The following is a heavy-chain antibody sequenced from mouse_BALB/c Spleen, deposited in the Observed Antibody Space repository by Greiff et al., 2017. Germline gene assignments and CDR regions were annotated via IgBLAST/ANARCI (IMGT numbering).Heavy chain of an antibody. V-gene: IGHV7-3*02. Sequence: EVKLMEPGGGLVQPGGSLRLSCATSGFTFTDYYMSWVRQPPGKALEWLGFIRNKANGYTTEYSASVKGRFTISRDNSQSILYLQMNTLRAEDSATYDCARNFKYYGSGGYFDYWGQGTTLTVAS. CDR2: IRNKANGYTT. D-gene: IGHD1-1*01. J-gene: IGHJ2*01. CDR1: GFTFTDYY. CDR3: ARNFKYYGSGGYFDY.